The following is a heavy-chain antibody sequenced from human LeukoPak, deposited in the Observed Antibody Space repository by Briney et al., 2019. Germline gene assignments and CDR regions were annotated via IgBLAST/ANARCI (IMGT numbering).Heavy chain of an antibody. CDR1: GGSINSYY. V-gene: IGHV4-59*01. CDR3: ARASDYYGMDV. Sequence: SETLSLTCTVSGGSINSYYWSWLRQPPGKGLEWIGYTYYSGSTNYNPSLKSRVTISVDTSKNQFSLKLSSVTAADTAVYYCARASDYYGMDVWGQGTTVTVSS. CDR2: TYYSGST. J-gene: IGHJ6*02.